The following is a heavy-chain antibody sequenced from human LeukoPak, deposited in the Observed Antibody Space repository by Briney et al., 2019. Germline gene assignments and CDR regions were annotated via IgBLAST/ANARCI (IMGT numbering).Heavy chain of an antibody. V-gene: IGHV1-46*01. CDR3: ARAPYGGSNRGLFDV. CDR1: GYTFTSYY. J-gene: IGHJ3*01. Sequence: ASVKVSCKASGYTFTSYYVHWMRQAPGQGLEWMGIINPSGGPTFYAQKFQGRVTMTRDTSTSTVYMELSSLRSEDSAVYYCARAPYGGSNRGLFDVGGKGKMVPVFS. D-gene: IGHD1-26*01. CDR2: INPSGGPT.